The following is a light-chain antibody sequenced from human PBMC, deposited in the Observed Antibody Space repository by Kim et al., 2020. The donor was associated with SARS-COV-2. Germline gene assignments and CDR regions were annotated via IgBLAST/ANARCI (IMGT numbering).Light chain of an antibody. CDR3: QSYDSSFYVV. Sequence: NFMLTQPHSVSESPGKTVTISCTRSSGSIARNFVHWYQQRPGSSPTIVIYEDKQRPSGVPGRFSGSINSASNSASLTISGLETEDEADYYCQSYDSSFYVVFGGGTKLTVL. J-gene: IGLJ2*01. CDR2: EDK. V-gene: IGLV6-57*01. CDR1: SGSIARNF.